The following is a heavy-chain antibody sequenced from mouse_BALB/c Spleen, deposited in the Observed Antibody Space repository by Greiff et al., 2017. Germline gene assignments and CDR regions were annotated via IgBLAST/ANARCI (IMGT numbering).Heavy chain of an antibody. V-gene: IGHV14-3*02. CDR1: GFNIKDTY. Sequence: VQLKESGAELVKPGASVKLSCTASGFNIKDTYMHWVKQRPEQGLEWIGRIDPANGNTKYDPKFQGKATITADTSSNTAYLQLSSLTSEDTAVYYCARHYDGYYGGYFDVWGAGTTVTVSS. D-gene: IGHD2-3*01. CDR3: ARHYDGYYGGYFDV. CDR2: IDPANGNT. J-gene: IGHJ1*01.